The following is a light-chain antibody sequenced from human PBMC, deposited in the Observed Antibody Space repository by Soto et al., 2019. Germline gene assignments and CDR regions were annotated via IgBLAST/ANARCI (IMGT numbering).Light chain of an antibody. CDR3: QQYGSSSWT. CDR1: QSVRSN. J-gene: IGKJ1*01. CDR2: GAS. Sequence: IVMTQSPATLSVSPGERVTLSCRASQSVRSNLVWYQQRPGQAPRLLIYGASSRATGIPARFSGSGSGTDFTLTISRLEPEDFAVYYCQQYGSSSWTFGQGTKVDIK. V-gene: IGKV3-20*01.